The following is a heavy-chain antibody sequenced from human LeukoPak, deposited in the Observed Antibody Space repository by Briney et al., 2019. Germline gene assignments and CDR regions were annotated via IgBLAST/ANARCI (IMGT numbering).Heavy chain of an antibody. J-gene: IGHJ4*02. CDR2: FDPEDGET. CDR1: GYTLTELS. D-gene: IGHD4-17*01. V-gene: IGHV1-24*01. CDR3: ATDLRYGDYVQNY. Sequence: ASVKVSCKVSGYTLTELSMHWVLQAPGKGLEWMGGFDPEDGETIYAQKFQGRVTMTEDTSTDTAYMELSSLRSEDTAVYYCATDLRYGDYVQNYWGQGTLVTVSS.